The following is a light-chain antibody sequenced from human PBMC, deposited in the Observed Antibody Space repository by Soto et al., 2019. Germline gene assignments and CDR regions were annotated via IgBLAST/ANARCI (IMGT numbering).Light chain of an antibody. V-gene: IGKV1-6*01. J-gene: IGKJ1*01. CDR1: QGIRND. CDR3: LQDYNFPWT. Sequence: AIQMTQSPSSLSASVGDRVTITCRASQGIRNDLGWYQQKPGKAPKLLIYAASTLQSGVPSRFRGSGSGTDFTLTISSLRPEDFATYYGLQDYNFPWTFGQGTKVEI. CDR2: AAS.